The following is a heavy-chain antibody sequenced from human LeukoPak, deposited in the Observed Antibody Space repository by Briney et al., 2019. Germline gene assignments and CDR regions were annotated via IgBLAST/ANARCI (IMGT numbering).Heavy chain of an antibody. Sequence: GGSLTLSCAASGFTFSGSAMHWVRQASGKGLEWVGRIGSKTNSYATTYAASVKGRFTISRDDSKNTAYLQMNSLKTEDTAVYYCSSTYDSNGWLFDYWGQGTLVTVSS. J-gene: IGHJ4*02. D-gene: IGHD3-22*01. V-gene: IGHV3-73*01. CDR3: SSTYDSNGWLFDY. CDR1: GFTFSGSA. CDR2: IGSKTNSYAT.